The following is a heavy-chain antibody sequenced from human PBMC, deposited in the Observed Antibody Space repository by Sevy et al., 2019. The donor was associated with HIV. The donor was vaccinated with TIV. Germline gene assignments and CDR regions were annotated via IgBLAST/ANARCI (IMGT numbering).Heavy chain of an antibody. D-gene: IGHD2-15*01. CDR1: GGSISSYY. Sequence: SETLSLTCTVSGGSISSYYWSWVRQPPGKGLEWIGYIYYSGSTNYNPSLKSRGAILVNTSKNQFSLKLRSVTAADTAVYYCSRDLGPDCSGGSCSLDYWGQGTLVTVSS. J-gene: IGHJ4*02. CDR3: SRDLGPDCSGGSCSLDY. V-gene: IGHV4-59*01. CDR2: IYYSGST.